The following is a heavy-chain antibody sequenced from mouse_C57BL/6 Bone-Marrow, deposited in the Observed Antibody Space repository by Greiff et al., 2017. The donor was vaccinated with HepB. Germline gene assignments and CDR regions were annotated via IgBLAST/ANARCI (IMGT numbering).Heavy chain of an antibody. CDR3: VRHGGYYYGSSYVGYFDV. CDR1: GFSFNTYA. Sequence: EADGGLVQPKGSLKLSCAASGFSFNTYAMNWVRQAPGKGLEWVARIRSKSNNYATYYADSVKDRFTISRDDSESMLYLQMNNLKTEDTAMYYCVRHGGYYYGSSYVGYFDVWGTGTTVTVSS. D-gene: IGHD1-1*01. V-gene: IGHV10-1*01. J-gene: IGHJ1*03. CDR2: IRSKSNNYAT.